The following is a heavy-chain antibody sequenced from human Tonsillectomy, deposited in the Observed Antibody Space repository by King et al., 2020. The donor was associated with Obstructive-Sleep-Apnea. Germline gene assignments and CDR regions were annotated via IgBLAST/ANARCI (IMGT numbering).Heavy chain of an antibody. J-gene: IGHJ4*02. D-gene: IGHD3-9*01. V-gene: IGHV3-30*04. CDR1: GFTFSSYA. Sequence: VQLVESGGGVVQPGRSLRLSCAASGFTFSSYAMHWVRQAPGKGLEWVAVISYDGSNKYYADSVKGRFTISRDNSKNTLYLQMNSLRAEDTAVYYCARDILTRDILTGYFDYWGQGTLVTVSS. CDR3: ARDILTRDILTGYFDY. CDR2: ISYDGSNK.